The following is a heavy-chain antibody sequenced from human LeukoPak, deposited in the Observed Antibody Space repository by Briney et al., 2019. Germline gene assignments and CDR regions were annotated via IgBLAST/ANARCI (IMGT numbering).Heavy chain of an antibody. CDR1: GFTFSSYG. CDR3: AREYREDERYSYGYEDY. V-gene: IGHV3-30*03. Sequence: PGGSLRLSCAASGFTFSSYGMHWVRQAPGKGLEWVAVISYDGSNKYYADSVKGRFTISRDNAKNSLYLQMNSLRAEDTAVYYCAREYREDERYSYGYEDYWGQGTLATVSS. D-gene: IGHD5-18*01. CDR2: ISYDGSNK. J-gene: IGHJ4*02.